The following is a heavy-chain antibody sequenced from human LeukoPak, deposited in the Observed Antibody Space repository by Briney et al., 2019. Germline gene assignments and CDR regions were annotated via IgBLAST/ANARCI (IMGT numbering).Heavy chain of an antibody. CDR3: ARAPVGLKADAFDV. CDR1: GFIFSNHG. D-gene: IGHD1-26*01. J-gene: IGHJ3*01. Sequence: GGSLRLSCAASGFIFSNHGMHWVRQAPGKRLEWVAVIWDDGNNKRYANSVNGRFTISRDNSENTLYLQMNSLRDEDTAVYYCARAPVGLKADAFDVWGQGTMVTVSS. CDR2: IWDDGNNK. V-gene: IGHV3-33*01.